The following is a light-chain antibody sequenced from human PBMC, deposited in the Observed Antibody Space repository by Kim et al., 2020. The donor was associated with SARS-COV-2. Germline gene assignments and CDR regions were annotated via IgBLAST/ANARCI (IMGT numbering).Light chain of an antibody. CDR1: KLGDKY. J-gene: IGLJ2*01. Sequence: SVSPGQTASITCSGDKLGDKYVCWYQKKAGQSPVLVIYKDSKRPSGIPERFSGSNSGNTATLTISGTQAMDEADYYCQAWDSSTVVFGGGTQLTVL. CDR2: KDS. CDR3: QAWDSSTVV. V-gene: IGLV3-1*01.